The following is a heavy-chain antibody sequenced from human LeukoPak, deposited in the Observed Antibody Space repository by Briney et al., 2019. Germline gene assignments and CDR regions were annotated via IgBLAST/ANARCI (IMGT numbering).Heavy chain of an antibody. CDR2: ISAYNGNT. CDR3: ARDQDIVVVPAVEYFQH. V-gene: IGHV1-18*01. D-gene: IGHD2-2*01. Sequence: GASVKVSCKASGYTFTSYGISWVRQAPGQGLEWMGWISAYNGNTNYAQKLQGRVTMTTDTSTSTAYMELRSLRSDDTAVYYCARDQDIVVVPAVEYFQHWGQGTLVTVSS. J-gene: IGHJ1*01. CDR1: GYTFTSYG.